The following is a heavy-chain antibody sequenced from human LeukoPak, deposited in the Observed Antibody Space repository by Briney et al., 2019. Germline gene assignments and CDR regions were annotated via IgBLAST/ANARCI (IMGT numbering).Heavy chain of an antibody. J-gene: IGHJ4*02. Sequence: PSETLSLTCAVYGGSFSGYYWSWIRQPPGKGLEWIGEINHSGSTNYNPSLKSRVTISVDTSKNQFSLKLSSVTAADTAVYYCANTVTKQQLQNSEGVSDYWGQGTLVTVSS. D-gene: IGHD6-13*01. CDR3: ANTVTKQQLQNSEGVSDY. CDR2: INHSGST. V-gene: IGHV4-34*01. CDR1: GGSFSGYY.